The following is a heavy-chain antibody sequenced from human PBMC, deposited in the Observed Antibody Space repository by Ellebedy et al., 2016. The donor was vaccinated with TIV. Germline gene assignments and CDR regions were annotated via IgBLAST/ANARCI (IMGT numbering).Heavy chain of an antibody. Sequence: SETLSLXXTVSGGSISSYYWSWIRQPPGKGLEWIGYIYYSGSTNYNPSLKSRVTIPVDTSKNQFSLKLSSVTAADTAVYYCAGDSYDSSGYYYWGQGTLVTVSS. V-gene: IGHV4-59*01. CDR2: IYYSGST. J-gene: IGHJ4*02. CDR1: GGSISSYY. CDR3: AGDSYDSSGYYY. D-gene: IGHD3-22*01.